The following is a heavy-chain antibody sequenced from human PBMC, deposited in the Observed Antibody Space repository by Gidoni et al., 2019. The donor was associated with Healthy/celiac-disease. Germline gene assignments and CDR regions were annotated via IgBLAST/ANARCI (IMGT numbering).Heavy chain of an antibody. Sequence: EVQLVESGGGLVKPGGSLRLSCAASGFTFGSYSMNWVRQAPGKGVEWVSSISSSSSYIYYADAVKGRFTISRDNAKNSLYLQMNSLRAEDTAVYYCARVDCTNGVCYMGDYYYGMDVWGQGTTVTVSS. D-gene: IGHD2-8*01. CDR1: GFTFGSYS. J-gene: IGHJ6*02. V-gene: IGHV3-21*01. CDR3: ARVDCTNGVCYMGDYYYGMDV. CDR2: ISSSSSYI.